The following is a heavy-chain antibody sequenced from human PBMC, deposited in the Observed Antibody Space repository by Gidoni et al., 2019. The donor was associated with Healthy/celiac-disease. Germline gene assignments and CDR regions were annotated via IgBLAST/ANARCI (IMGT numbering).Heavy chain of an antibody. J-gene: IGHJ6*02. Sequence: QVQLVQSGAEVKKPGSSVKVSCKASGGTFSSYTISWVRQAPGQGLEWMGRIIPILGIANYAQKFQGRVTITADKSTSTAYMELSSLRSEDTAVYYCARNTVTTLDYYGMDVWGQGTTVTVSS. V-gene: IGHV1-69*02. CDR2: IIPILGIA. D-gene: IGHD4-17*01. CDR3: ARNTVTTLDYYGMDV. CDR1: GGTFSSYT.